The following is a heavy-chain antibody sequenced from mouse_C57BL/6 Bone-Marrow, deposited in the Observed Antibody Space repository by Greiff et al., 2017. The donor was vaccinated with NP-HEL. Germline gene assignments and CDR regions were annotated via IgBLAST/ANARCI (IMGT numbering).Heavy chain of an antibody. D-gene: IGHD1-1*01. J-gene: IGHJ1*03. V-gene: IGHV3-1*01. CDR1: GYSITSGYD. Sequence: VQLKESGPGMVKPSQSLSLTCTVTGYSITSGYDWHWIRHFPGNKLEWMGYISYSGSTKYNPSLKSRIAITHDTSKNHFFLKLNSVTTEDTATYYCASATTVHHWYFDVWGTGTTVTVSS. CDR2: ISYSGST. CDR3: ASATTVHHWYFDV.